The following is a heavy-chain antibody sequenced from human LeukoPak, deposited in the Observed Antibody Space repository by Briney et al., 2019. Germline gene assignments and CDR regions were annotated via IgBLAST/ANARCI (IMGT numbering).Heavy chain of an antibody. V-gene: IGHV6-1*01. D-gene: IGHD6-13*01. Sequence: SQTLSLTCAISGDSVSSNSAAWNWIRQSPSRGLEWLGRTYYRSKWYNDYAVSVKSRITINPDTSKNQFSLQLNSVTPEDTAVYYCARGVGLGQYSSSWYDYWGQGTLVTVSS. CDR3: ARGVGLGQYSSSWYDY. J-gene: IGHJ4*02. CDR2: TYYRSKWYN. CDR1: GDSVSSNSAA.